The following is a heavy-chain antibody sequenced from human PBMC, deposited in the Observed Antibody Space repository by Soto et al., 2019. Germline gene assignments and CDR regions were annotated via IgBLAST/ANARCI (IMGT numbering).Heavy chain of an antibody. J-gene: IGHJ4*02. CDR3: AKGDCSGGRCYRGFDY. V-gene: IGHV3-23*01. CDR2: VSASGSIT. CDR1: GFTFSSYD. Sequence: GGSLRLSCAASGFTFSSYDMSWVRQAPGKVLEWVSGVSASGSITSYADSAKGRFTISRDNAKNTVFLQMSSLRAEDTAVYFCAKGDCSGGRCYRGFDYWGQGTLVTVSS. D-gene: IGHD2-15*01.